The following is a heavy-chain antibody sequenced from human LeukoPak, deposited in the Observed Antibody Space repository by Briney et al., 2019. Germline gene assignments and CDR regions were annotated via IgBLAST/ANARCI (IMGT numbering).Heavy chain of an antibody. V-gene: IGHV1-24*01. CDR3: ATAATASKTKWFDP. J-gene: IGHJ5*02. CDR2: FDPEDGET. D-gene: IGHD2-15*01. CDR1: GYTLTELS. Sequence: ASVKVSCKVSGYTLTELSMHWVRQAPGKGLEWMGGFDPEDGETIYAQKFQGRVTMTEDPSTDTAYMELSSLRSEDTAVYYCATAATASKTKWFDPWGQGTLVTVSS.